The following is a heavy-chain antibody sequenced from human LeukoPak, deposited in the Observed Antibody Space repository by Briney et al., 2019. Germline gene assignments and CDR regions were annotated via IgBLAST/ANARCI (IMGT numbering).Heavy chain of an antibody. Sequence: PGGSLRLSCAASGFTFSSYSMNWVRQAPGKGLEWVSSISSSSSYIYYADSVKGRFTISRDNAKNSLYLQMNSLRAEDTAVYYCARDFPINKFYDSSGIPEDYWGQGTLVTVSS. CDR2: ISSSSSYI. CDR1: GFTFSSYS. D-gene: IGHD3-22*01. V-gene: IGHV3-21*01. J-gene: IGHJ4*02. CDR3: ARDFPINKFYDSSGIPEDY.